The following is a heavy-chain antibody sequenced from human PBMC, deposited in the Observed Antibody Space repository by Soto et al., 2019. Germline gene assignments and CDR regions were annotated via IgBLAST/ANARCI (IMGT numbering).Heavy chain of an antibody. CDR2: ISSSSSYI. Sequence: EVQLVESGGGLVKPGGSLRLSCAASGFTFSSYNMNWVRQAPGKGLEWVSSISSSSSYIYYADSVKGRFTISRDNAKNSLYLXMNXLXAEXXXVYXCARXXXXXXGYGDXWGQGTLVTVSS. J-gene: IGHJ4*02. CDR3: ARXXXXXXGYGDX. V-gene: IGHV3-21*01. CDR1: GFTFSSYN. D-gene: IGHD5-12*01.